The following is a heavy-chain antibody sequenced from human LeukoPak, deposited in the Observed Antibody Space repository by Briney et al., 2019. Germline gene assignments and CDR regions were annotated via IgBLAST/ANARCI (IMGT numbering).Heavy chain of an antibody. D-gene: IGHD6-19*01. J-gene: IGHJ4*02. V-gene: IGHV3-53*01. CDR1: GFTVSSNY. CDR2: IYSGGNT. Sequence: PGGSLRLSCAASGFTVSSNYMSWVRQAPGKGLEWVSIIYSGGNTHYADSVKGRFTISRDNSKNTLYLQMNGLRAEDTAVYYCTCSGWSIYYFDYWGQGTLVTVSS. CDR3: TCSGWSIYYFDY.